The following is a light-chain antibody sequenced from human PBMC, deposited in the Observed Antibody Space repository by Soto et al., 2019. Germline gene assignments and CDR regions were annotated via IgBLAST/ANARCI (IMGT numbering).Light chain of an antibody. J-gene: IGKJ1*01. V-gene: IGKV3-11*01. CDR3: LQDFSYPRT. CDR1: QSISDC. CDR2: DAS. Sequence: EIVLTQFPATLSLSPGERATLSCRASQSISDCLAWYQQKPGQAPRLLIYDASKRATGIPARFSGSGSGTDFTLTISSLQPEDSATYYCLQDFSYPRTFGQGTKVDIK.